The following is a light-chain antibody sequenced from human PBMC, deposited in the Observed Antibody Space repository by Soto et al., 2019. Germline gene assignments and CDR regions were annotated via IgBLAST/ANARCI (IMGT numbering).Light chain of an antibody. CDR1: SSDVGGYNY. V-gene: IGLV2-14*01. CDR2: EVS. J-gene: IGLJ3*02. CDR3: SSYTSSSTPLV. Sequence: QSALTQPASVSGSPGQSITISCTGTSSDVGGYNYVSWYQQHPGKAPKLMIYEVSNRPSGVSNRFSGSKSGNTASLTISGLQAEDEADYYCSSYTSSSTPLVFGGATKVTVL.